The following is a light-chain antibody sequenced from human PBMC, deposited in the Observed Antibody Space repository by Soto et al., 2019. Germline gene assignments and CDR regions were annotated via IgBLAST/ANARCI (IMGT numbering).Light chain of an antibody. V-gene: IGKV3-20*01. CDR1: QSVSSSY. CDR3: QQYCSSTCT. CDR2: GAS. Sequence: EIVLTQSPGTLSLSPGERATLSCRASQSVSSSYLAWYQQKPGQAPRLLIYGASSRATGIPDRFSGSGSGTDFTLTISRLEPEDFAVYYCQQYCSSTCTFGHGTKVEIK. J-gene: IGKJ1*01.